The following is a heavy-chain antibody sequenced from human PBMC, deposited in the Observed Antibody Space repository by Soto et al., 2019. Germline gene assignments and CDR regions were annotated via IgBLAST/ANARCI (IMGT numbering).Heavy chain of an antibody. V-gene: IGHV1-69*12. CDR2: IIPIFGTT. J-gene: IGHJ6*02. CDR3: ARWGVVVDLRVKYDYGMDA. CDR1: GGTFSSYV. D-gene: IGHD2-15*01. Sequence: QVQLVQSGAEVKKPGSSVKVSCKASGGTFSSYVINWVRQAPGEGLEWMGGIIPIFGTTNYAQKFQGRATITADESTRTAYMDLSGLRSEDTAVYYCARWGVVVDLRVKYDYGMDAWGQGTTVTVS.